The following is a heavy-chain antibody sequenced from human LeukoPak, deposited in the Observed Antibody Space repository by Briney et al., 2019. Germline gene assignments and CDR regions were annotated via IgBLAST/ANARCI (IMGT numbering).Heavy chain of an antibody. CDR3: ARDLGYYASSAN. J-gene: IGHJ4*02. Sequence: PGGSLRLSCAASGLTVNNNYMSWVRQAPGKGLEWVSVIYSSGSTYYADSVKGRFTISRDISRNSLYLQMTSLRAEDTAVYYCARDLGYYASSANWGQETLVTVSS. CDR2: IYSSGST. V-gene: IGHV3-53*01. D-gene: IGHD3-22*01. CDR1: GLTVNNNY.